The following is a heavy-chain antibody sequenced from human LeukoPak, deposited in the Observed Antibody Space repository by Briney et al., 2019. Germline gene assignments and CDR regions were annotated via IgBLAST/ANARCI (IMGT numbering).Heavy chain of an antibody. CDR2: IDPNSGDT. Sequence: ASVKVSCKASGYIFTGYYMHWVRQAPGQGLEWTGWIDPNSGDTNYAQKFQGRVTMTRETSISTAHMELSRLRSDDTAVYYCARDFVDTDMGYVGFGSAFDFWGQGTIVTVSS. CDR1: GYIFTGYY. CDR3: ARDFVDTDMGYVGFGSAFDF. V-gene: IGHV1-2*02. D-gene: IGHD5-18*01. J-gene: IGHJ3*01.